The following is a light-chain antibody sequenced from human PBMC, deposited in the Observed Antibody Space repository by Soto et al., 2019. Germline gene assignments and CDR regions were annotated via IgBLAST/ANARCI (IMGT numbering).Light chain of an antibody. CDR1: QGISSY. Sequence: AIRMTQSPSSFSASTGDRVTITCRASQGISSYLAWYQQKPGKAPKLLIYAASTLQSGVPSRFSGSGSGTDFTLTISCLQSEDFANYYGQQYYSYPHTFGQGTKVEIK. V-gene: IGKV1-8*01. CDR3: QQYYSYPHT. J-gene: IGKJ1*01. CDR2: AAS.